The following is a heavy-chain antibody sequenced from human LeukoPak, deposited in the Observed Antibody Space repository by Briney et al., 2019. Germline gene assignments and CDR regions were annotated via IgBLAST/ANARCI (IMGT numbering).Heavy chain of an antibody. V-gene: IGHV1-46*01. CDR2: IDPSGGST. J-gene: IGHJ4*02. CDR3: ARRELAGSTAYFDY. Sequence: ASVTVSCKASGYTFTSYYIHWVRQAPGQGLEWMGIIDPSGGSTNYAQDFQGRVTMTRDTSTSTVYMELSSLRSEDTAVYYCARRELAGSTAYFDYWGQGTLVTVSS. D-gene: IGHD1-26*01. CDR1: GYTFTSYY.